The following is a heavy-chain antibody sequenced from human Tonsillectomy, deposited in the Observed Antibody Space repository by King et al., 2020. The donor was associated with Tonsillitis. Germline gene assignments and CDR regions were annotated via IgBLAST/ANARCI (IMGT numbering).Heavy chain of an antibody. J-gene: IGHJ6*03. CDR2: IIPIFDTP. D-gene: IGHD3-22*01. CDR3: ARAQEDYYVTSGSSSYMGV. V-gene: IGHV1-69*01. CDR1: GGTFSSYA. Sequence: QLVQSGAEVKKPGSSVKVSCKASGGTFSSYAISWVRQAPGQGLEWMGGIIPIFDTPNYAQRFQGRVTITADESTSTAYMELSSLRSEDTAVYYCARAQEDYYVTSGSSSYMGVWGRGTTVTVSS.